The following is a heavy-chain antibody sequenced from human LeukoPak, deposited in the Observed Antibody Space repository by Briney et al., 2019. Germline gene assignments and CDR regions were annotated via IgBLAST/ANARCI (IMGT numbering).Heavy chain of an antibody. CDR3: ARGATYYYDSSGYYGGNWFDP. Sequence: SVKVSCKASGGTFSSYAISWVRQAPGQGLEWMGGIIPIFGTANYAQKFQGRVTITTDESTSTAYMELSSLRSEDTAVYYCARGATYYYDSSGYYGGNWFDPWGQGTLVTVSS. J-gene: IGHJ5*02. D-gene: IGHD3-22*01. CDR1: GGTFSSYA. CDR2: IIPIFGTA. V-gene: IGHV1-69*05.